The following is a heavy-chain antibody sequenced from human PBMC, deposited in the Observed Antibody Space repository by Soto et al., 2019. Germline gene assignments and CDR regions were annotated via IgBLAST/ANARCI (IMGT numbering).Heavy chain of an antibody. CDR1: GFTFSSYA. Sequence: GGSLRLSCAASGFTFSSYAMSWVRQAPGKGLEWVSAISGSCGSTYYADSVKGRFTISRDNSKNTLYLQMNSLRAEDTAVYYCAKDITAFLIFGVVSPSFYYMDVWGKGTTVTVSS. D-gene: IGHD3-3*01. J-gene: IGHJ6*03. V-gene: IGHV3-23*01. CDR2: ISGSCGST. CDR3: AKDITAFLIFGVVSPSFYYMDV.